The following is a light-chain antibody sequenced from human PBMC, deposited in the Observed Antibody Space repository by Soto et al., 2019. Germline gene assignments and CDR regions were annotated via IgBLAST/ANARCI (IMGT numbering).Light chain of an antibody. Sequence: QSVLTQPTSASGTPGQRVTISCSGSSSNIGTYSVNWYQQLPGAAPKLLIYTNNQRPSGVVDRFSGSKSGTSASLAISGLQSGDEANYYCAAWDDSLSGVVFGGATKLTVL. CDR1: SSNIGTYS. J-gene: IGLJ2*01. CDR3: AAWDDSLSGVV. V-gene: IGLV1-44*01. CDR2: TNN.